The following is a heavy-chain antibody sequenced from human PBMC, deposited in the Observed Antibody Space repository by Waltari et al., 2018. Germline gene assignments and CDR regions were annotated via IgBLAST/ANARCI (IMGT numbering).Heavy chain of an antibody. V-gene: IGHV1-24*01. CDR1: GYSSTESA. CDR3: TRDRVGYCSGGTCYSRWFDP. CDR2: FDPEYGEA. D-gene: IGHD2-15*01. J-gene: IGHJ5*02. Sequence: QVQLVQSGAEVKKPGASVKVSCRASGYSSTESALHWGRPAPGKGLEWLGGFDPEYGEAVYAQEFQGRVTMTEDTSKDTAYMELSSLTYEDTAVYYCTRDRVGYCSGGTCYSRWFDPWGQGTLVTVSS.